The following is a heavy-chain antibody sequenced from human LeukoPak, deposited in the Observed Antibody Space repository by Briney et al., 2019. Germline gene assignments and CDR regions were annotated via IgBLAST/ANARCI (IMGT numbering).Heavy chain of an antibody. CDR2: IIPIFGTA. D-gene: IGHD6-19*01. J-gene: IGHJ6*02. Sequence: GASVKVSFKASGGTFSSYAISWVRQAPGQGLEWMGGIIPIFGTANYAQKFQGRVTITADESTSTAYMELSSLRSEDTAVYYCAREEIAVAVHNPKNYYYGMDVWGQGTTVTVSS. CDR1: GGTFSSYA. V-gene: IGHV1-69*01. CDR3: AREEIAVAVHNPKNYYYGMDV.